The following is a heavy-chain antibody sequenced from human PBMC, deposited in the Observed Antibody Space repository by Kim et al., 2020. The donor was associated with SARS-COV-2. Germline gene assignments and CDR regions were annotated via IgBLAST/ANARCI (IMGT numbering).Heavy chain of an antibody. J-gene: IGHJ6*02. CDR2: IIPILGIA. V-gene: IGHV1-69*04. Sequence: SVKVSCKASGGTFSSYAISWVRQAPGQGLEWMGRIIPILGIANYAQKFQGRVTITADKSTNTAYMELSSLRSEDTAVYYCARTMVRGVISLSAMDVWGQRPTVTVSS. D-gene: IGHD3-10*01. CDR1: GGTFSSYA. CDR3: ARTMVRGVISLSAMDV.